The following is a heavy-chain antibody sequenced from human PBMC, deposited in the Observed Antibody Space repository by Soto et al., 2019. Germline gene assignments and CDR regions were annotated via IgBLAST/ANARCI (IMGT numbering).Heavy chain of an antibody. D-gene: IGHD3-22*01. J-gene: IGHJ4*02. CDR1: GYTFTTYG. V-gene: IGHV1-18*01. CDR3: ARDRLRGYDSSGFYS. CDR2: ISAYSGNA. Sequence: ASVKVSCKTSGYTFTTYGIIWVRQAHGQGLEWMGWISAYSGNADYAQKVQDRVTMTTATSTNTVFLELRSLKSDDTAIYYCARDRLRGYDSSGFYSWGQGTMVTVSS.